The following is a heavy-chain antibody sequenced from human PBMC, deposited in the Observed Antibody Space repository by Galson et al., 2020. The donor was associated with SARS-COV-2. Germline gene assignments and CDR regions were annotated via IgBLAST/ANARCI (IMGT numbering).Heavy chain of an antibody. J-gene: IGHJ6*02. CDR1: GFTFSSYG. CDR2: ISYDGINK. V-gene: IGHV3-30*18. Sequence: QLGESLKISCAGSGFTFSSYGLHLVRQAPGKGLEWVAVISYDGINKYYADSVKGRFTISRDNSKNTLYLQMNSLRAEDTAVYYCAKDAKYYDILTGYFPSSGSSYYYYGMDVWGQGTMVTVSS. D-gene: IGHD3-9*01. CDR3: AKDAKYYDILTGYFPSSGSSYYYYGMDV.